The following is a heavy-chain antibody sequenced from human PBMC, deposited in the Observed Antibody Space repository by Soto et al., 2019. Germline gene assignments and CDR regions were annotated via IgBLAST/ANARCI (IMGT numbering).Heavy chain of an antibody. V-gene: IGHV3-9*01. CDR2: ISWNSGSI. CDR3: AKATLYCSGGSCSRYYFDY. J-gene: IGHJ4*02. D-gene: IGHD2-15*01. CDR1: GFTFDDYA. Sequence: GGSLRLSCAASGFTFDDYAMHWVRQAPGKGLEWVSGISWNSGSIGYADSVKGRFTISRDNAKNSLYLQMNSLRAEDTALYYCAKATLYCSGGSCSRYYFDYWGQGTLVTVSS.